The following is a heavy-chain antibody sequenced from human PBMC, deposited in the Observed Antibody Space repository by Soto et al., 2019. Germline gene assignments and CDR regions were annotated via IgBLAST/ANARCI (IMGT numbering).Heavy chain of an antibody. CDR3: ARDRGAVTGQYFDX. CDR2: ISISGTSA. V-gene: IGHV3-11*05. Sequence: QVQLEESGGGLVKPGGSLRLSCAASGFTFSAVYMSWIRQAPNKGLEYISYISISGTSANYADSVKGRFTISRDNAKNSLFLQMNSLRAEDTAVYNCARDRGAVTGQYFDXXGXXAXVTVSS. CDR1: GFTFSAVY. J-gene: IGHJ4*01. D-gene: IGHD6-19*01.